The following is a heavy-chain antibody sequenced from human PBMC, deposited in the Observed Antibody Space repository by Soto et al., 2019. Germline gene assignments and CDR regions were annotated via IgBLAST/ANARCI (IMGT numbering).Heavy chain of an antibody. V-gene: IGHV3-72*01. CDR3: TVWGSGNDFGAA. D-gene: IGHD3-10*01. CDR2: SKNKADSYTT. CDR1: GCTFSEHY. Sequence: EVQLVESGGGLVQPGGTLRLSCAASGCTFSEHYMDWLRQARGKGVEWVGRSKNKADSYTTEYAASVKGRFTISRDGSKNSLFLQMNSLKTEDTAVYYCTVWGSGNDFGAAWGQGILGTVSS. J-gene: IGHJ4*02.